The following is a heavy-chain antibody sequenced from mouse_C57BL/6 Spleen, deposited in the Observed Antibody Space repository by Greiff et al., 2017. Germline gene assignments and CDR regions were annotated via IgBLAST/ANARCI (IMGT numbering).Heavy chain of an antibody. CDR3: ARPLIYDGYYFDY. V-gene: IGHV1-50*01. D-gene: IGHD2-3*01. CDR1: GYTFTSYW. J-gene: IGHJ2*01. CDR2: IDPSDSYT. Sequence: VKLQQPGAELVKPGASVKLSCKASGYTFTSYWMQWVKQRPGQGLEWIGEIDPSDSYTNYNQKFKGKATLTVDTSSSTAYMQLSSLTSEDSAVYYCARPLIYDGYYFDYWGQGTTLTVSS.